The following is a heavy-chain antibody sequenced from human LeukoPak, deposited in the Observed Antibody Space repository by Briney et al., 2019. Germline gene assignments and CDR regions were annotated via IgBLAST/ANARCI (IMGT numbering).Heavy chain of an antibody. V-gene: IGHV1-2*02. D-gene: IGHD3-9*01. CDR3: ARDRLTGYQNYGMDV. CDR1: GYTFTGYY. CDR2: INPNSGGT. Sequence: GASVKVSCKASGYTFTGYYMHWVRQAPGQGLEWMGWINPNSGGTNYAQKFQGRVTMTRDTSISTAYMELSRLRSDDTAVYYCARDRLTGYQNYGMDVWGLGTTVTVSS. J-gene: IGHJ6*02.